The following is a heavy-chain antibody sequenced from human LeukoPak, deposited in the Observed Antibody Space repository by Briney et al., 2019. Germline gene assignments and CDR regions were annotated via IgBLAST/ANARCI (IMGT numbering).Heavy chain of an antibody. CDR2: ISYSGGT. CDR3: ARGRVPNY. D-gene: IGHD3-10*01. Sequence: SEALVPTWTASGDFISHFFRSWIRAPPREGLEWIGYISYSGGTNSNPSLYSRVTISIDMSKNQFSLRLSSVTAADTAVYYCARGRVPNYWGQGTLVTVSP. V-gene: IGHV4-59*01. CDR1: GDFISHFF. J-gene: IGHJ4*02.